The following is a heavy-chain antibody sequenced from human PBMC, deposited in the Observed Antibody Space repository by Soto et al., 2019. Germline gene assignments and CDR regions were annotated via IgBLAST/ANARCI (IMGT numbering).Heavy chain of an antibody. CDR3: GSSSSGGVDY. CDR2: IYYSGST. CDR1: GGSISSYY. Sequence: SETLSLTCTVSGGSISSYYWSWIRQPPGKGLEWIGYIYYSGSTNYNPSLKSRVTISVDTSKNQFSLKLSSVTAADTAVYYCGSSSSGGVDYWGQGTLVTVS. J-gene: IGHJ4*02. D-gene: IGHD6-6*01. V-gene: IGHV4-59*01.